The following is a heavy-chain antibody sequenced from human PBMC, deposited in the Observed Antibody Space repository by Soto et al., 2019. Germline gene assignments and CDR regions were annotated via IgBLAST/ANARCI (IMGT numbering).Heavy chain of an antibody. CDR1: GFTFSSYS. CDR3: ARLSLNGYSSHYGMDV. V-gene: IGHV3-21*01. J-gene: IGHJ6*02. D-gene: IGHD3-9*01. Sequence: GGSLRLSCAASGFTFSSYSMNWVRQAPGKGLEWVSSISSSSSYIYYADSVKGRFTISRDNAKNSLYLQMNSLRAEDTAVYYCARLSLNGYSSHYGMDVWGQGTTVTVSS. CDR2: ISSSSSYI.